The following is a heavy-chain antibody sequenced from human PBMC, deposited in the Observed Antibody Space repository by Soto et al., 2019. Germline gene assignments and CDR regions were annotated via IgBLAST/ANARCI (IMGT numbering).Heavy chain of an antibody. Sequence: SETLSLTWTVYGGSFSGYYWSWIRQPPGKGLEWIGEINHSGSTNYNPSLKSRVTISVDTSKNQFSLKLSSVTAADTAVYYCARVQGVNDAFDIWGQGTMVTVSS. CDR2: INHSGST. CDR1: GGSFSGYY. V-gene: IGHV4-34*01. D-gene: IGHD3-16*01. J-gene: IGHJ3*02. CDR3: ARVQGVNDAFDI.